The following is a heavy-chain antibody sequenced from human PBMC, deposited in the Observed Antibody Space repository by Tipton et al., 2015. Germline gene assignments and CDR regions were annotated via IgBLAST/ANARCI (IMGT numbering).Heavy chain of an antibody. J-gene: IGHJ4*02. V-gene: IGHV4-34*01. CDR3: ACQDYDSLTRDYQTVDY. D-gene: IGHD3-9*01. CDR2: ITHSEST. Sequence: TLSLTCAVSGGSFSTYYWSWIRQPPGKGLEWIAEITHSESTNYNPSLKSRVTMSRDTSKNQFSLKLTSVTAADTAVYYCACQDYDSLTRDYQTVDYWGQGTLVTVSS. CDR1: GGSFSTYY.